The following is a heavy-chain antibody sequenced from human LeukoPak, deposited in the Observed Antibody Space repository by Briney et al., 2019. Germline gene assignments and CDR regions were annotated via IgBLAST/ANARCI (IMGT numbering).Heavy chain of an antibody. CDR2: IIPIFGTA. V-gene: IGHV1-69*13. Sequence: SVKVSCTASGGTFSSYAIGWVRQAPGQGLEWMGGIIPIFGTANYAQKFQGRVTITADESTSTAYMELSSLRSEDTAVYYCARAPLWFGESYAFDIWGQGTMVTVSS. CDR1: GGTFSSYA. J-gene: IGHJ3*02. D-gene: IGHD3-10*01. CDR3: ARAPLWFGESYAFDI.